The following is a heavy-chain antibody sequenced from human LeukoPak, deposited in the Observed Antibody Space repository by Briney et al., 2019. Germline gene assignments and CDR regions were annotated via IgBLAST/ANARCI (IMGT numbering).Heavy chain of an antibody. CDR2: TNKEGTGT. CDR3: AREMGSSSYVLDV. CDR1: GFTFSDYW. J-gene: IGHJ3*01. D-gene: IGHD2-2*01. Sequence: GGSLRLSCAASGFTFSDYWMHWVRQAPGKGLMWVSRTNKEGTGTTYADSVRGRFTISRDNAKNTLLLQVNSLRAEDTGVYYCAREMGSSSYVLDVWGQGTMVTVSS. V-gene: IGHV3-74*01.